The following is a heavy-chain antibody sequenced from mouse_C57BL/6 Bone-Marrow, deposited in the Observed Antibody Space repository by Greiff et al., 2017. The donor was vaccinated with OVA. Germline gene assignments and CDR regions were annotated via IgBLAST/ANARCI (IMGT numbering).Heavy chain of an antibody. Sequence: VQLQQPGAELVKPGASVKMSCKASGYTFTSYWITWVKQRPGQGLEWIGDIYPGSGSTNYNEKFKSKATLTVDTSSSTAYMQLSSLTSEDSAVYYCARWRGSGAGFAYWGQGTLVTVSA. J-gene: IGHJ3*01. CDR1: GYTFTSYW. V-gene: IGHV1-55*01. CDR3: ARWRGSGAGFAY. D-gene: IGHD3-1*01. CDR2: IYPGSGST.